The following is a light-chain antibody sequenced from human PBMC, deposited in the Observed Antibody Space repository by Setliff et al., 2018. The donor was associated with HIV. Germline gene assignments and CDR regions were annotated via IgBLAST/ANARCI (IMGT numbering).Light chain of an antibody. V-gene: IGKV3-11*01. CDR3: QQRSNWPPLT. J-gene: IGKJ4*01. CDR2: DAS. CDR1: QSVSSY. Sequence: EIVLTQSPATLSLSPGERATLSYRASQSVSSYLAWYQQKPGQAPGLLIYDASNRATGIPARFSGSGSGTDFTLTISSLEPEDFAVYYCQQRSNWPPLTFGGGTKVDIK.